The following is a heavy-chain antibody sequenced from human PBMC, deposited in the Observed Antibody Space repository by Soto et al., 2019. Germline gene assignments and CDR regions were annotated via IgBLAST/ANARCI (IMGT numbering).Heavy chain of an antibody. CDR3: ARSVAVPGAHIDY. J-gene: IGHJ4*02. CDR2: VYYTGST. V-gene: IGHV4-59*01. Sequence: TLSLTCSGSGVSMRGSYWSWIRQSPGKGLEWLGYVYYTGSTNYSPSLRSRVSISGDTSKNEFSLRLSSVTAADTAVYFCARSVAVPGAHIDYWGQGTQVTVSS. D-gene: IGHD6-19*01. CDR1: GVSMRGSY.